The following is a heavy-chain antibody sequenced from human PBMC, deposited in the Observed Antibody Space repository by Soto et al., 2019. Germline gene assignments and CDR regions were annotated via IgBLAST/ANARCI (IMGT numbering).Heavy chain of an antibody. CDR3: ARGVLSPPLHDSSTSTWFDP. D-gene: IGHD3-16*01. CDR1: GDSISSGGYY. CDR2: VYDSGAT. V-gene: IGHV4-31*03. J-gene: IGHJ5*02. Sequence: SETLSLTCTVSGDSISSGGYYWSWIRQHPGKGLEWIGSVYDSGATYYNPSLKSRAITSIDTSRNQFSLKLTSVTAADTAVYYFARGVLSPPLHDSSTSTWFDPWGLGTLVTVSS.